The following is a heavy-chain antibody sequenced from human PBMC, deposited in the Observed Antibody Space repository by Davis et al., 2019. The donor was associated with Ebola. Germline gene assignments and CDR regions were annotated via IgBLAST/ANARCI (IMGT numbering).Heavy chain of an antibody. CDR1: GYTFTGYY. V-gene: IGHV1-2*04. CDR3: ARAVSPSNDYYVDV. CDR2: INPNSGGT. J-gene: IGHJ6*03. D-gene: IGHD5/OR15-5a*01. Sequence: AASVKVSCKASGYTFTGYYMHWVRQAPGQGLEWMGWINPNSGGTKYAQKFQDWITMTRDTSINTAYVELSGLTSDDTAIYYCARAVSPSNDYYVDVWGKGAAVTVSS.